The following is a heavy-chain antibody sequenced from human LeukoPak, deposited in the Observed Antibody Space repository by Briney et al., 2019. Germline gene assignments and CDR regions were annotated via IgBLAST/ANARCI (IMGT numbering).Heavy chain of an antibody. Sequence: GGSLRLSCAASGFTFSSYAMSWVRQAPGKGLEWVSAISGSGGSTYYADSVKGRFTISRDNSKNTLYLQMNSLRAEDTAVYYCAKDGIKRYCINGVCPGGAFDIWGQGTMVTVSS. CDR3: AKDGIKRYCINGVCPGGAFDI. CDR2: ISGSGGST. D-gene: IGHD2-8*01. J-gene: IGHJ3*02. V-gene: IGHV3-23*01. CDR1: GFTFSSYA.